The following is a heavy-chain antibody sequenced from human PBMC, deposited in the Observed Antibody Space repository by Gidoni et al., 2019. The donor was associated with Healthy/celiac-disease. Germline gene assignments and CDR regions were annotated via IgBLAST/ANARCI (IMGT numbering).Heavy chain of an antibody. Sequence: QLQLQESGPGLVKPSETLSLTCTVSGGSISSSSYYWGWIRQPPGKGLEWIGSIYYSGSTYYNPSLKSRVTISVDTSKNQFSLKLSSVTAADTAVYYCARRLAYCGGDCYPITPSYAFDIWGQGTMVTVSS. CDR2: IYYSGST. V-gene: IGHV4-39*01. D-gene: IGHD2-21*02. CDR1: GGSISSSSYY. J-gene: IGHJ3*02. CDR3: ARRLAYCGGDCYPITPSYAFDI.